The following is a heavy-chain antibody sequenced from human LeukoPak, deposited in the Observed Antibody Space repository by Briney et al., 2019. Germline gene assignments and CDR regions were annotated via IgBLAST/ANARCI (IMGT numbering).Heavy chain of an antibody. J-gene: IGHJ5*02. CDR3: APMYSSGWPRPNWFDP. CDR2: IYYSGSI. D-gene: IGHD6-19*01. CDR1: GGSISRSSYY. V-gene: IGHV4-39*01. Sequence: SETLSLTCTVPGGSISRSSYYWGWIRQPPGKGLEWIGSIYYSGSIYYNPSLKSRVTISVDTSKNQFSLKLSSVTAADTAVYYCAPMYSSGWPRPNWFDPWGQGTLVTVSS.